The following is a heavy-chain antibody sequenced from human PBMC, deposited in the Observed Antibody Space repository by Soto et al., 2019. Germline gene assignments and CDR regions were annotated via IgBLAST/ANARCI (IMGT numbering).Heavy chain of an antibody. CDR1: GFTFGDYA. CDR3: TPQNFEYYYDSSGPGRWFDP. CDR2: IRSKAYGGTT. D-gene: IGHD3-22*01. J-gene: IGHJ5*02. Sequence: GGSLRLSCTASGFTFGDYAMSWFRQAPGKGLEWVGFIRSKAYGGTTEYAASVKGRFTISRDDSKSIAYLQMNSLKTEDTAVYYCTPQNFEYYYDSSGPGRWFDPWGQGTLVTVSS. V-gene: IGHV3-49*03.